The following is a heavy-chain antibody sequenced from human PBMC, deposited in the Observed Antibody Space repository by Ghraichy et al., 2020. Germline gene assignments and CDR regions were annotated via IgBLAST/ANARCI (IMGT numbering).Heavy chain of an antibody. CDR3: VKPNSNYLGALES. Sequence: GGSLRLSCAASGFTVSNNYMTWVRQAPGRGLEWVAIIYIGGRTFYADSVKGRFAISRDGSKNTLFLQMNRLRAGDTAVYYCVKPNSNYLGALESWGQGTMV. J-gene: IGHJ3*01. V-gene: IGHV3-66*04. CDR1: GFTVSNNY. D-gene: IGHD4-11*01. CDR2: IYIGGRT.